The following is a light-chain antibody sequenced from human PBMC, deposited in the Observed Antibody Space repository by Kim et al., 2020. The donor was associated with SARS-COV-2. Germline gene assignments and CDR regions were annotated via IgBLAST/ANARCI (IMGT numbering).Light chain of an antibody. CDR2: LGS. J-gene: IGKJ3*01. CDR3: MQALQTPPFT. CDR1: QSLLHSNGYNY. Sequence: ASISCRSSQSLLHSNGYNYLDWYLQKPGQSPQLLIYLGSNRASGVPDRFSGSGSGTDSTLKISRVEAEDVGVYYCMQALQTPPFTFGPGTKVDIK. V-gene: IGKV2-28*01.